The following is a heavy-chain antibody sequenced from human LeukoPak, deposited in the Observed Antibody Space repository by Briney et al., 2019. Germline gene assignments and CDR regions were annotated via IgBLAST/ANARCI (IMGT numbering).Heavy chain of an antibody. J-gene: IGHJ4*02. CDR2: IYYSGST. Sequence: SETLSLTCTVSGGSISSSSYYWGWIRQPPGKGLEWIGSIYYSGSTYYNPSLKSRVTISVDTSKNQFSLKLSSVTAADTAVYYCARDSEQQLVPDYWGQGTLVTVSS. V-gene: IGHV4-39*07. D-gene: IGHD6-13*01. CDR3: ARDSEQQLVPDY. CDR1: GGSISSSSYY.